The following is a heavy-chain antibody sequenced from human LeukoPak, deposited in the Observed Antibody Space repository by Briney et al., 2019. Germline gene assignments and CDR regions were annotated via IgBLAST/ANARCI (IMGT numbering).Heavy chain of an antibody. D-gene: IGHD1-26*01. CDR2: IWYDGSNK. Sequence: GGSLRLSCAASGFTFSSYGMHWVRQAPGKGLEWVAVIWYDGSNKYYADSVKGRFTISRDNSKNTLYLQMNSLRAEDTAVYYCARESPPPSGSYYYGMDVWGQGTTVTVSS. CDR1: GFTFSSYG. J-gene: IGHJ6*02. CDR3: ARESPPPSGSYYYGMDV. V-gene: IGHV3-33*01.